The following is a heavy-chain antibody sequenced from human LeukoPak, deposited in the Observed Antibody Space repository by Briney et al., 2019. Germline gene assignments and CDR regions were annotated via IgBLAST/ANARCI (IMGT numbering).Heavy chain of an antibody. D-gene: IGHD6-19*01. CDR1: GFTFSDYF. Sequence: GGSLRLDCAASGFTFSDYFMTWIRQAPGKGLEWVSYISGSGSSKYYADPVKGRFTIARDNAKNSLYLQMNSLRVEDTAVYYCATSQSSVAGIVGDWGQGTLVTVSS. V-gene: IGHV3-11*04. CDR3: ATSQSSVAGIVGD. J-gene: IGHJ4*02. CDR2: ISGSGSSK.